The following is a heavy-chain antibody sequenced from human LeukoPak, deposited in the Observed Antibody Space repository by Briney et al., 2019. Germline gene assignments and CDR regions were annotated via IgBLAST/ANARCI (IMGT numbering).Heavy chain of an antibody. J-gene: IGHJ4*02. D-gene: IGHD3-22*01. CDR1: GYTLTELS. Sequence: ASVKVSCKVSGYTLTELSMHWVRQAPGKGLEWMGGFDPEDGETIYAQKFQGRVTMTTDTSTSTAYMELRSLRSDDTAVYYCARGITMIVVVSPTDGGAFDDWGQGTLVTISS. V-gene: IGHV1-24*01. CDR3: ARGITMIVVVSPTDGGAFDD. CDR2: FDPEDGET.